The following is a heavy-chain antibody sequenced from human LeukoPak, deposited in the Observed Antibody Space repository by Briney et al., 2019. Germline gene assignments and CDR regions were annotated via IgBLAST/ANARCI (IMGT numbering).Heavy chain of an antibody. CDR3: TRGGTTLDY. CDR2: IDTDGSDT. J-gene: IGHJ4*02. D-gene: IGHD1-7*01. CDR1: GFTFSSYW. Sequence: GGSLRLSCAASGFTFSSYWMHWVRQAPGKGLVWVSRIDTDGSDTAYADSVKGRFTISRDNAKNTLYLQMNSLRAEDTAVYYCTRGGTTLDYWGQGTLVTVSS. V-gene: IGHV3-74*01.